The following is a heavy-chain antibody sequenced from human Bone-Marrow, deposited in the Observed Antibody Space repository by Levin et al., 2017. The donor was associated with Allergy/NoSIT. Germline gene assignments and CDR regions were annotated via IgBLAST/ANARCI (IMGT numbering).Heavy chain of an antibody. CDR1: GFTFSSYW. V-gene: IGHV3-7*01. J-gene: IGHJ4*02. CDR2: IKQDGSEK. D-gene: IGHD2-15*01. CDR3: ARQYCSGGRCYATFDY. Sequence: GESLKISCAVSGFTFSSYWMTWVRQAPGKGLEWVANIKQDGSEKYYVDSVKGRFTISRDNAKNSLYLQMNSLRAEDTAVYYCARQYCSGGRCYATFDYWGQGTLVTVSS.